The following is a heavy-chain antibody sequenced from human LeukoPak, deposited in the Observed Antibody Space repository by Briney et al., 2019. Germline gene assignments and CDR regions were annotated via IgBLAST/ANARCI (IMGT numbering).Heavy chain of an antibody. CDR1: GFTFSSYS. CDR3: ARILEYASSWPHFDY. V-gene: IGHV3-48*01. J-gene: IGHJ4*02. D-gene: IGHD6-13*01. Sequence: GGSLRLSCAASGFTFSSYSMNWVRQAPGKGLEWVSYISSSSSTIYYADSVKGRFTISRDNAKNSLYLQMNSLRAEDTAVYYCARILEYASSWPHFDYWGQGTLVTVSS. CDR2: ISSSSSTI.